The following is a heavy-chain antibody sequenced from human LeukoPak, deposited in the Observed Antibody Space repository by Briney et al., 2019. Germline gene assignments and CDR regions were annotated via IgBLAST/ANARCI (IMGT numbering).Heavy chain of an antibody. D-gene: IGHD2-2*02. CDR1: GDSINNYY. J-gene: IGHJ6*04. V-gene: IGHV4-59*01. CDR2: IYYTGSA. CDR3: ARDRAGYCSSTSCYRKGMDV. Sequence: SETLSLTCTVSGDSINNYYWSWIRQPPGKGLEWIGDIYYTGSANYNPSLKSRVTISIDTSKNQFSLKLSSVTAADTAVYYCARDRAGYCSSTSCYRKGMDVWGKGTTVTVSS.